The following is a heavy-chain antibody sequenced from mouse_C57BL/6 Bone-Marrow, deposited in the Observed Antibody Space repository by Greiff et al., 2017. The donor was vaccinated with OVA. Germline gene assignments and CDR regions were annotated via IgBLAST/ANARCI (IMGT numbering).Heavy chain of an antibody. CDR1: GYTFTSYW. J-gene: IGHJ2*01. Sequence: QVQLKQPGAELVKPGASVKLSCKASGYTFTSYWMHWVKQRPGQGLEWIGMIHPNSGSTNYNEKFKSKATLTVDKSSSTAYMQLSSLTSEDSAVYYCAPYYYGSSYDYFDYWGQGTTLTVSS. D-gene: IGHD1-1*01. CDR3: APYYYGSSYDYFDY. CDR2: IHPNSGST. V-gene: IGHV1-64*01.